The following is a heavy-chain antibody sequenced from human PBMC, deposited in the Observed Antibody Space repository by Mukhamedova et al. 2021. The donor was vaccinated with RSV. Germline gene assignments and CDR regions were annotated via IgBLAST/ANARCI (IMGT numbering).Heavy chain of an antibody. CDR3: ARGGYRGDDY. Sequence: SSGINAEYMGSVKGRFTISRDNAKNSLYLQMNSLRAEDTAVYYCARGGYRGDDYWGQGTLVTVSS. CDR2: SSGINA. J-gene: IGHJ4*02. V-gene: IGHV3-11*06. D-gene: IGHD5-12*01.